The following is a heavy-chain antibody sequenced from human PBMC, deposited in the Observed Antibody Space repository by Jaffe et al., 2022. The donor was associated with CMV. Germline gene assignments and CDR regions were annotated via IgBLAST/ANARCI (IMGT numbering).Heavy chain of an antibody. CDR2: INAGNGNT. CDR3: ARAGPPYSSGWTYFDY. CDR1: GYTFTSYA. D-gene: IGHD6-19*01. Sequence: QVQLVQSGAEVKKPGASVKVSCKASGYTFTSYAMHWVRQAPGQRLEWMGWINAGNGNTKYSQKFQGRVTITRDTSASTAYMELSSLRSEDTAVYYCARAGPPYSSGWTYFDYWGQGTLVTVSS. V-gene: IGHV1-3*01. J-gene: IGHJ4*02.